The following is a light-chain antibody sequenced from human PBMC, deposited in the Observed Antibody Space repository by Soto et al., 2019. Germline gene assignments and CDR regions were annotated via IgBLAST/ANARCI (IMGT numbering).Light chain of an antibody. CDR3: QQYYTSPTWT. V-gene: IGKV4-1*01. J-gene: IGKJ1*01. Sequence: DIVMTQSPDSLAVSLGERATINCKSSQSLLYSSNNKNYLAWYQQKPGQPPKLLIYWASTRESGVPDRFSGSGSARDFTLTISSLQAEDVAVYYCQQYYTSPTWTFGQGTKVEI. CDR2: WAS. CDR1: QSLLYSSNNKNY.